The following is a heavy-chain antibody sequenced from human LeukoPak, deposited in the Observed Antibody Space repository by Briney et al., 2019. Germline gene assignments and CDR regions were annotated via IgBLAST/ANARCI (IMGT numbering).Heavy chain of an antibody. CDR2: IEPDGSEK. V-gene: IGHV3-7*01. CDR3: ASALRGYYYDSSGYSESFDY. D-gene: IGHD3-22*01. CDR1: GFIFSSYW. Sequence: GGSLRLSCAASGFIFSSYWMNWVRQAPGKGLEWVANIEPDGSEKNYVDSVKGRFTISRDNVKNSLFLQMNSLRAEDTAVYYCASALRGYYYDSSGYSESFDYWGQGTLVTVSS. J-gene: IGHJ4*02.